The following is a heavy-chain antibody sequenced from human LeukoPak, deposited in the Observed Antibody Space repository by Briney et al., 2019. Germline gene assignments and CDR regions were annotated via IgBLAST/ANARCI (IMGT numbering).Heavy chain of an antibody. D-gene: IGHD3-22*01. CDR1: GFTFSSYA. CDR2: ISESGTGT. Sequence: PGGSLRLSCAASGFTFSSYAVSWVRQAPGKGLEWVSAISESGTGTYYADSVKGRFTISRDNSKNTLSLQMNSLRAEDTAVYYCAKRSYYYDSSGYIKYYFDYWGQGTLVTVSS. J-gene: IGHJ4*02. CDR3: AKRSYYYDSSGYIKYYFDY. V-gene: IGHV3-23*01.